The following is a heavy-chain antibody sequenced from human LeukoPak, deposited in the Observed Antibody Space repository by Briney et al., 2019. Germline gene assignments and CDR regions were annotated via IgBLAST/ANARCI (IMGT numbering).Heavy chain of an antibody. CDR3: ARDPYGSGSYTY. Sequence: VKPGGSLRLSCAASGFTFSSYSMNWVRQAPGKGLEWVSSISSSSNYIYYADSVKGRFTISRDNAKNSLYLQMNSLRAEDTAVYYCARDPYGSGSYTYWGQGTLVTVSS. CDR1: GFTFSSYS. J-gene: IGHJ4*02. V-gene: IGHV3-21*01. D-gene: IGHD3-10*01. CDR2: ISSSSNYI.